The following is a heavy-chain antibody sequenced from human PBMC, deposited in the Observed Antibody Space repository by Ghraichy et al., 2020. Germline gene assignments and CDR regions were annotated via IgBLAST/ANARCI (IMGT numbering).Heavy chain of an antibody. CDR2: ISGSGSST. V-gene: IGHV3-23*01. CDR1: GFDFRSYA. D-gene: IGHD5-18*01. CDR3: AKEADTAMGISPDY. J-gene: IGHJ4*02. Sequence: GGSLRLSCAASGFDFRSYAMSWVRQAPGKGLEWVSAISGSGSSTYYADSVKGRFTISRDNSKNTLYLQMNSLRAEDTAVYYCAKEADTAMGISPDYWGQGTLVTVSS.